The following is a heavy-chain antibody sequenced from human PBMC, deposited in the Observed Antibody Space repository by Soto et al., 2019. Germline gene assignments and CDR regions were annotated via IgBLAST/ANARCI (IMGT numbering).Heavy chain of an antibody. J-gene: IGHJ6*02. CDR3: ASPDSSGGYGMDV. CDR1: GFTSSNYF. Sequence: EVQLVESGGGLVQPGGSPRLSCAASGFTSSNYFMHWVRQAPGKGLVWVSRINSDGSERNYAGSVRGRFTISRDNAKNTMYLQMNSLRPEDTAVYYCASPDSSGGYGMDVWGQGTTVTVSS. V-gene: IGHV3-74*01. CDR2: INSDGSER. D-gene: IGHD3-22*01.